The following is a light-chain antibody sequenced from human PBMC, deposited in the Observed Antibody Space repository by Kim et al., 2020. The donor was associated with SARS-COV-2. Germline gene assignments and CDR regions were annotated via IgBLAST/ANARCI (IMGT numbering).Light chain of an antibody. J-gene: IGLJ2*01. Sequence: SELTQDPVVSVALGQTVRITCQGDSLRTYYTSWYQQKPGQAPVLVIYGKNNRPSGIPDRFSGSSSGNTASLTITGAQAEDEADYYCNSRDGSSNHLAFGGGTQLTVL. CDR2: GKN. CDR1: SLRTYY. CDR3: NSRDGSSNHLA. V-gene: IGLV3-19*01.